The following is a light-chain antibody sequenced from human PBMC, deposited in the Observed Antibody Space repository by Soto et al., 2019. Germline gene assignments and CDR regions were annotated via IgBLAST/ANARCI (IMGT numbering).Light chain of an antibody. CDR2: EVN. V-gene: IGLV2-8*01. CDR1: SSNIESNH. Sequence: QSVLTQPPSASGTPGQTVTISCSGTSSNIESNHVSWYQQHPGKAPKLMIYEVNKRPSGVPDRFSGSKSGNTASLTVSGLQAEDEADYYCSSYAGSSNVFGTGTKVTVL. J-gene: IGLJ1*01. CDR3: SSYAGSSNV.